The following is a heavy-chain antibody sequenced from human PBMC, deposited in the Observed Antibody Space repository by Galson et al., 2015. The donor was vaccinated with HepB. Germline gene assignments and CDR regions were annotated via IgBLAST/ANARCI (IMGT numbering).Heavy chain of an antibody. V-gene: IGHV3-74*01. Sequence: SLRLSCAASGFTFYNYWMHWVRHAPGKGLVWVSRIRGDGSITEYADSVKGRFTISRDNAKNTLYLQLNSLRAEDTAVYYCARDSSWSTVGYWGQGTLVTVSS. J-gene: IGHJ4*02. CDR1: GFTFYNYW. D-gene: IGHD6-13*01. CDR3: ARDSSWSTVGY. CDR2: IRGDGSIT.